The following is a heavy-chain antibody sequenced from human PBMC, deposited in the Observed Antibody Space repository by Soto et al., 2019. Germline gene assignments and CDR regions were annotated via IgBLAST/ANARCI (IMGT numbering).Heavy chain of an antibody. V-gene: IGHV3-23*01. Sequence: PWGSLGLSCAASGFTFSTYGMSWVRQAPGKGLEWVAGLTSSGVSTYYADSVRGRFTISRDDAKGSLYLQMDSLRVEDTAVYFCARKSQWLSGYIYHGMDVWSQGTSVTVSS. CDR2: LTSSGVST. CDR3: ARKSQWLSGYIYHGMDV. D-gene: IGHD6-19*01. J-gene: IGHJ6*02. CDR1: GFTFSTYG.